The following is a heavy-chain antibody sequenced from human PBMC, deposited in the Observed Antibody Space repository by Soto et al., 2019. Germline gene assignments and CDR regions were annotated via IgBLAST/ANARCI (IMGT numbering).Heavy chain of an antibody. V-gene: IGHV4-59*01. D-gene: IGHD1-7*01. Sequence: SETLSLTCTVSGGSISSYYWSWIRQPPGKGLEWIGYIYYSGSTNYNPSLKSRVTISVDTSKNQFSLKLSSVTAADTAVYYCARSPREQELRFDYWGQGTLVTVSS. CDR1: GGSISSYY. CDR2: IYYSGST. J-gene: IGHJ4*02. CDR3: ARSPREQELRFDY.